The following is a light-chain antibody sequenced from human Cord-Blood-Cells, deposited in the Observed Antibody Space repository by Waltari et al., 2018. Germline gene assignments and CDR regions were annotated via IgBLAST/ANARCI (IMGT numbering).Light chain of an antibody. Sequence: QSALTQPASVSGSPGQSITISCTGTSSYVGGFNYVSWYQQHPGKAPKLMIYDVSKRPSGGSNRFSGSKSGNTASLTISGLQAEDEADYYCSSYTSSSTWVFGGGTKLTVL. CDR1: SSYVGGFNY. CDR2: DVS. V-gene: IGLV2-14*01. J-gene: IGLJ3*02. CDR3: SSYTSSSTWV.